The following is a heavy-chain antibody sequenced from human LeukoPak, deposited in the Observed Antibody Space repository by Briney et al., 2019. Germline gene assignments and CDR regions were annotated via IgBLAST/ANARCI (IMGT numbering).Heavy chain of an antibody. V-gene: IGHV3-23*01. CDR2: ISGSGGST. D-gene: IGHD3-3*02. CDR1: GFTFRNYA. J-gene: IGHJ6*02. Sequence: GGSLRLSCAASGFTFRNYAMSWVRQAPGKGLEWVSAISGSGGSTYYADSVKGRFTISRDNSKNTLYLQMNSLRAEDTAVYYCAKDIFGAVYHYCGMDVWGQGTTVTVSS. CDR3: AKDIFGAVYHYCGMDV.